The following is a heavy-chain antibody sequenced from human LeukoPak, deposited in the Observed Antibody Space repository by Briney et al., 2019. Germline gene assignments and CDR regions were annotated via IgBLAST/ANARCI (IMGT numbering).Heavy chain of an antibody. J-gene: IGHJ4*02. CDR1: GFTFSTYW. V-gene: IGHV3-7*04. CDR2: IHQDGNEK. D-gene: IGHD2-15*01. CDR3: ARGDKFSGDY. Sequence: PGGSLRFSCAASGFTFSTYWMSWVRQAPGKGREGLANIHQDGNEKYYVDSVKGRFTISRDNAKNSLYLQMNSLRAEDTAVYYCARGDKFSGDYSGQGTLVTASS.